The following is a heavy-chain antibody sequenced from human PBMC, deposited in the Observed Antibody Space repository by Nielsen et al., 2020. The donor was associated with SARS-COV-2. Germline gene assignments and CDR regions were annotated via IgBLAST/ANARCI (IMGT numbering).Heavy chain of an antibody. V-gene: IGHV3-30*19. Sequence: GGSLRPSCAASEFTFSSNGMHWVRQAPGKGLEWVAVIWYDGSNKYYADSVKGRFTISRDNSKNTLYLQMNSLRAEDTAVYYCARGSGGGWYYDYWGQGTLVTVSS. CDR1: EFTFSSNG. CDR3: ARGSGGGWYYDY. D-gene: IGHD6-19*01. J-gene: IGHJ4*02. CDR2: IWYDGSNK.